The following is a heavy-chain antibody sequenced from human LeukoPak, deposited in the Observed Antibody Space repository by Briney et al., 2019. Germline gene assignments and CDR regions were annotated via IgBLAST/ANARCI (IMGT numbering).Heavy chain of an antibody. V-gene: IGHV5-51*01. CDR2: IYPGDSDT. D-gene: IGHD5-24*01. CDR1: GYSFTNYR. J-gene: IGHJ4*02. CDR3: ARREMSTKRAVKPADY. Sequence: GESLKISCKGSGYSFTNYRIGWVRQMPGKGLEWMGIIYPGDSDTRYSPSFQGQVTISADKSNSIAYLQWSSLKASDTAMYYCARREMSTKRAVKPADYWGQGTLVTVSS.